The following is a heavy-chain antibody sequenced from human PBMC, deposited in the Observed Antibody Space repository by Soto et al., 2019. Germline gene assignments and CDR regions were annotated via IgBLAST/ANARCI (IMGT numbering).Heavy chain of an antibody. D-gene: IGHD3-9*01. CDR3: AREFDTYDASDI. CDR2: IIPIFGTA. V-gene: IGHV1-69*06. Sequence: GASVKVSCKASGGTFSSYAISWVRQAPGQGLEWMGGIIPIFGTANYAQKFQGRVTITADKSTSTAYMELSSLRSEDTAVYYCAREFDTYDASDIWGQGTMVTVSS. J-gene: IGHJ3*02. CDR1: GGTFSSYA.